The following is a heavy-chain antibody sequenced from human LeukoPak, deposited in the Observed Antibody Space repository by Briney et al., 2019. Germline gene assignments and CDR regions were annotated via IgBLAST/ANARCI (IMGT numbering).Heavy chain of an antibody. CDR3: ARDGSPNYGYYAFFDN. D-gene: IGHD1-26*01. CDR2: ITSTATHT. Sequence: GGSLRLSCATSGFTFSGHSMSWVRQAPGKGLGWVSSITSTATHTYYADSVKGRFTISRDNAENSLILQTSSLTVADTGIYYCARDGSPNYGYYAFFDNWGQGTLVTVSS. CDR1: GFTFSGHS. J-gene: IGHJ4*02. V-gene: IGHV3-21*01.